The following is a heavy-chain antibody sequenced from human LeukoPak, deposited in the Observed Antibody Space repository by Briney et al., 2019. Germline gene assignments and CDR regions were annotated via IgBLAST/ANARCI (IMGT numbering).Heavy chain of an antibody. CDR2: IDPSDSYT. CDR1: GYSFTTYW. Sequence: GESLKISCKGSGYSFTTYWINWVRQMPGKGLEWMARIDPSDSYTNYSPSFQGHVTISADKSISTAYLQWSSLKASDTAMYYCARRGSCAWYWLDYWGQGTLVTVSS. D-gene: IGHD6-19*01. V-gene: IGHV5-10-1*01. CDR3: ARRGSCAWYWLDY. J-gene: IGHJ4*02.